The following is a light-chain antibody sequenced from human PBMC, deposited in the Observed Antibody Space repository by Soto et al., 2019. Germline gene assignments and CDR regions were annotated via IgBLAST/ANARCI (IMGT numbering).Light chain of an antibody. CDR1: QSGSSNF. CDR2: GAS. J-gene: IGKJ5*01. Sequence: TVLTLSAGTVSLSPGESTTLSCRASQSGSSNFLDWYQAKPGQAHRLLIYGASIRATGISDRFSGSGSGTDFTLNLSRLEPEDFAVYYCQQRSNWPPTFGKGTRREIK. CDR3: QQRSNWPPT. V-gene: IGKV3D-20*02.